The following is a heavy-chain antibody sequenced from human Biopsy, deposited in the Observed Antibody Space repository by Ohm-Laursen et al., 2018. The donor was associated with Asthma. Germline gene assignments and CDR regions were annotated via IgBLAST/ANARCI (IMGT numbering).Heavy chain of an antibody. V-gene: IGHV3-30-3*01. D-gene: IGHD3-3*01. Sequence: SLRLSCTASGFTFRSYAMHWVRQAPGKGLEWVAVGGSYYDGGLEYYADSVNGRFIVSRDDSKNTLYLQMNSLRPDDTAVYYCARDVMEWYLPAFDFWGQGTLVTVSS. CDR3: ARDVMEWYLPAFDF. J-gene: IGHJ4*02. CDR2: GGSYYDGGLE. CDR1: GFTFRSYA.